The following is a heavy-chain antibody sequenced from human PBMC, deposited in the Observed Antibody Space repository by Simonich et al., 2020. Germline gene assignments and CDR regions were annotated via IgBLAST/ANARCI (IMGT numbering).Heavy chain of an antibody. Sequence: EVQLVESGGGLVKPGGSLRLSCAASGFTFSSYSMNWVRQAPGKGLELVSSISSSSSYIYYADSVKGRFTISRDNAKTSLYLQMNSLRAEDTAVYYCARANERDYWGQGTLVTVSS. CDR3: ARANERDY. J-gene: IGHJ4*02. CDR1: GFTFSSYS. V-gene: IGHV3-21*01. CDR2: ISSSSSYI. D-gene: IGHD1-1*01.